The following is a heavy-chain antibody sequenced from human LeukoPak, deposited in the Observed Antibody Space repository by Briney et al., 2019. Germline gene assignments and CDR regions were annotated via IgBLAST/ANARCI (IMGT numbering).Heavy chain of an antibody. V-gene: IGHV1-69*05. CDR1: GGTFSSYA. CDR2: IIPIFGTA. CDR3: ARALPQVLTGTTSAFDI. J-gene: IGHJ3*02. Sequence: PEASVKVSCKATGGTFSSYAISWVRQAPGRGLEWMGGIIPIFGTANYAQKFRGRVTITTDESTSTAYMELSSLRSEDTAVYYCARALPQVLTGTTSAFDIWGQGTMVTVSS. D-gene: IGHD1-7*01.